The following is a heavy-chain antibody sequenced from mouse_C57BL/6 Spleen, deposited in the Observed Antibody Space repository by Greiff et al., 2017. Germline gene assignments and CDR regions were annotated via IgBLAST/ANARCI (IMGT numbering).Heavy chain of an antibody. J-gene: IGHJ2*01. V-gene: IGHV14-4*01. D-gene: IGHD1-1*01. CDR1: GFNIKDDY. CDR2: IDPENGDT. Sequence: EVKLVESGAELVRPGASVKLSCTASGFNIKDDYMHWVKQRPEQGLEWIGWIDPENGDTEYASKFQGKATITADTSSNTAYLQLSSLTSEDTAVYYCTTNYDGSSPGCWGQGTTLTVSS. CDR3: TTNYDGSSPGC.